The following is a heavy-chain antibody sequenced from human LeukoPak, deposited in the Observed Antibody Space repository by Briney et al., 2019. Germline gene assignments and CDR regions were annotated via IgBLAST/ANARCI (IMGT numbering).Heavy chain of an antibody. Sequence: ASVKVSCKASGYTFTGYYMHWVRQAPGQGLEWMGWINPNSGGTNYAQKFQGWVTMTRDTSISTAYMELSRLRSDDTAVYYCARRPVYGDYVMIDYWGQGTLVTVSS. J-gene: IGHJ4*02. CDR1: GYTFTGYY. CDR2: INPNSGGT. CDR3: ARRPVYGDYVMIDY. V-gene: IGHV1-2*04. D-gene: IGHD4-17*01.